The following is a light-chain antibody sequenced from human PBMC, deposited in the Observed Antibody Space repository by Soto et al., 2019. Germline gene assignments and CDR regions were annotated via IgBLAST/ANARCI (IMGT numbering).Light chain of an antibody. CDR1: QSVSSN. J-gene: IGKJ2*01. CDR2: GAS. Sequence: EIVMTQSPATLSVSPGERATLSCRASQSVSSNLAWYQQKPGQAPRLLIYGASTRATGIPVRFSGSGSGTESTLTISSLQSEDFAVYYCQQYNYWPPYTFAQGTKLEI. V-gene: IGKV3-15*01. CDR3: QQYNYWPPYT.